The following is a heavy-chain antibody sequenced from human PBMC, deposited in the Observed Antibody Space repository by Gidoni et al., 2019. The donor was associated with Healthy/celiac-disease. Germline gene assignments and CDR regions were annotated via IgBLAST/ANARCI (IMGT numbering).Heavy chain of an antibody. CDR2: INPNSGGT. CDR1: GYTFTGYY. V-gene: IGHV1-2*02. Sequence: QVQLVQSGAEVKKPGASVKVSCKASGYTFTGYYMHWVRQAPGQGLEWMGWINPNSGGTNYAQKFQGRVTMTRDTSISTAYMELSRLRSDDTAVYYCARATTVTTGDYYGMDVWGQGTTVTVSS. D-gene: IGHD4-4*01. J-gene: IGHJ6*02. CDR3: ARATTVTTGDYYGMDV.